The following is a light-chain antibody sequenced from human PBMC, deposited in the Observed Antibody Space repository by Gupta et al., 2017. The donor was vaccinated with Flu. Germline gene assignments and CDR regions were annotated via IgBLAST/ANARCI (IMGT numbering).Light chain of an antibody. CDR3: QKSYGTPYT. V-gene: IGKV1-39*01. Sequence: DIQMTQSASSLSASVGDRATITCRASQNIKTFLDWYQQKPGKAPKLLIYAASTWQSGVPSRFSGSGSGTDFTLAISSLQPEDFATYYCQKSYGTPYTFGQGTKLEIK. CDR2: AAS. CDR1: QNIKTF. J-gene: IGKJ2*01.